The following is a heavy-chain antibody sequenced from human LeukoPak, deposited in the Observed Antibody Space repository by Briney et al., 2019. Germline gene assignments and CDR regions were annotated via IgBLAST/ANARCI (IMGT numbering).Heavy chain of an antibody. CDR1: GFTFSSYS. J-gene: IGHJ4*02. CDR3: ARRAQQLVDPYLDY. D-gene: IGHD6-13*01. V-gene: IGHV3-21*01. Sequence: GGSLRLSCAASGFTFSSYSMNWVRQAPGKGLEWVSSISSSSSYIYYADSVKGRFTISRDNAKNSLYLQMNSLRAEDTAVYYCARRAQQLVDPYLDYWGQGTLVTVSS. CDR2: ISSSSSYI.